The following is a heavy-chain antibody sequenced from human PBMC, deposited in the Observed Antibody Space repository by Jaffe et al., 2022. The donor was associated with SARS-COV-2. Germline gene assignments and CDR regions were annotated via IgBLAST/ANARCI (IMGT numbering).Heavy chain of an antibody. Sequence: EVQLVQSGTEVKKPGESLKISCQGSGYNFTNYWIGWVRQMPGKGLEWMGMIYLADSDARYSPSFQGHVTISADKSINTAYLHWSSLKASDTAMYYCGRRHIAWGWFDPWGQGTRVTVSS. CDR3: GRRHIAWGWFDP. CDR2: IYLADSDA. V-gene: IGHV5-51*01. J-gene: IGHJ5*02. D-gene: IGHD2-21*01. CDR1: GYNFTNYW.